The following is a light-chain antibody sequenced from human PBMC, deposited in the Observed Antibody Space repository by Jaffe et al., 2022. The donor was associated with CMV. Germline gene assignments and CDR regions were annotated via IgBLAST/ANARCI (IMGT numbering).Light chain of an antibody. V-gene: IGKV1-5*03. CDR3: QQYSTSTWT. CDR1: QSISSW. J-gene: IGKJ1*01. Sequence: DIQMTQSPSTLSAFVGDRVTITCRASQSISSWLAWYQLKPGKAPKQLIYRASNLQSGVPSRFSGSGSGTEFTLTINNLQPDDFATYSCQQYSTSTWTFGQGTKVEVK. CDR2: RAS.